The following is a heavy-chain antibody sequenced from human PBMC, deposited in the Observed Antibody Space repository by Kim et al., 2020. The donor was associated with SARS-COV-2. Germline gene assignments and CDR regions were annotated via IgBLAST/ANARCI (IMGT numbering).Heavy chain of an antibody. CDR2: ISSNGGST. J-gene: IGHJ6*02. V-gene: IGHV3-64*01. D-gene: IGHD6-13*01. Sequence: GGSLRLSCAASGFTFSSYAMHWVRQAPGKGLEYVSAISSNGGSTYYANSVKGRFTISRDNSKNTLYLQMGSLRAEDMAVYYCARDLKAAEPSRWAAGTSLEKGRRIERWGKYYYYGMDVWGQGTTVTVSS. CDR3: ARDLKAAEPSRWAAGTSLEKGRRIERWGKYYYYGMDV. CDR1: GFTFSSYA.